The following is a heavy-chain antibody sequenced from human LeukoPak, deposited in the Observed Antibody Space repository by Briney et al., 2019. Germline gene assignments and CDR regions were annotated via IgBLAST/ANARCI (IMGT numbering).Heavy chain of an antibody. V-gene: IGHV4-30-4*07. CDR2: IYYSGST. CDR3: ARAEYNWNVSL. J-gene: IGHJ4*02. CDR1: GGSISSGGYS. D-gene: IGHD1-20*01. Sequence: SETLSLTCAVSGGSISSGGYSWSWIRQPPGKGLEWIGYIYYSGSTYYNPSLKSRVTISVDTSKNQFSLKLSSVTAADTAVYYCARAEYNWNVSLWGQGTLVTVSS.